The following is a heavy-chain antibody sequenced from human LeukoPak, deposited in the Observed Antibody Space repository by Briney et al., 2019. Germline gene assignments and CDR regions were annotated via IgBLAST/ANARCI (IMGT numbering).Heavy chain of an antibody. CDR3: ARAYGSGSYSTDFDY. D-gene: IGHD3-10*01. Sequence: RGSLRLSCAASGFTFSSYSMNWVRQAPGKGLEWVSSISSSSSYIYYADSVKGRFTISRDNAKNSLYLQMNSLRAEDTAVYYCARAYGSGSYSTDFDYWGQGTLVTVSS. V-gene: IGHV3-21*01. CDR1: GFTFSSYS. CDR2: ISSSSSYI. J-gene: IGHJ4*02.